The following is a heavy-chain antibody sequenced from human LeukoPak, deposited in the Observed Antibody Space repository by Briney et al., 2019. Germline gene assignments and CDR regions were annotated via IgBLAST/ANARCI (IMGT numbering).Heavy chain of an antibody. V-gene: IGHV3-30*18. D-gene: IGHD3-22*01. CDR3: AKINYYDSSGYSYYFDY. CDR1: GFTFSSYG. CDR2: ISYDGSNK. J-gene: IGHJ4*02. Sequence: GRSLRLSCAASGFTFSSYGMHWVRQAPGKGLEWVAVISYDGSNKYYADSVKGRFTISRDNSKNTLYLQMNSLRAEDTAVYYCAKINYYDSSGYSYYFDYWGQGTLVTVSS.